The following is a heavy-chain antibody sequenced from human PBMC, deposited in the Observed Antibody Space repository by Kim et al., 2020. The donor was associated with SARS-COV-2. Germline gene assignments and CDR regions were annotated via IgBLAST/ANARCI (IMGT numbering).Heavy chain of an antibody. CDR1: GFTFSSYS. Sequence: GGSLRLSCAASGFTFSSYSMNWVRQAPGKGLEWVSSISSSSSYIYYADSVKGRFTISRDNAKNSLYLQMNSLRAEDTAVYYCARDLVPQHSGSNLWGQGTLVTVSS. CDR3: ARDLVPQHSGSNL. V-gene: IGHV3-21*01. D-gene: IGHD3-10*01. CDR2: ISSSSSYI. J-gene: IGHJ5*02.